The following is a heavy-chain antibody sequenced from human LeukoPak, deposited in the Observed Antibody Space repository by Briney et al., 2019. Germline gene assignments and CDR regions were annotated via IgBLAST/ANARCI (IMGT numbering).Heavy chain of an antibody. J-gene: IGHJ4*02. D-gene: IGHD7-27*01. V-gene: IGHV3-74*01. CDR1: GFTFSSYW. Sequence: GGSLRLSCAASGFTFSSYWMNWVRQAPGKGLVWVSRIASDGSSTTYADSVKGRFTISRDNSKNTLYLQMNSLRAEDTAVYYCAKDFATGDLAYFDYWGQGTLVTVSS. CDR2: IASDGSST. CDR3: AKDFATGDLAYFDY.